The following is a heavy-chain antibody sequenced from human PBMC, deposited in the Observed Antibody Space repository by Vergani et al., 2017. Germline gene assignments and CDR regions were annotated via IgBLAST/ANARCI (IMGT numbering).Heavy chain of an antibody. V-gene: IGHV1-24*01. CDR3: ARLPDRYRYGQNWFDP. Sequence: QVQLVQSGAEVKKPGASVKVSCKVSGYTLTELSMHWVRQAPGKGLEWMGGFDPEDGETIYAQKFQGRVTMTEDTSTDTAYMELSRLRSDDTAVYYCARLPDRYRYGQNWFDPWGQGTLVTVSS. J-gene: IGHJ5*02. CDR2: FDPEDGET. CDR1: GYTLTELS. D-gene: IGHD5-18*01.